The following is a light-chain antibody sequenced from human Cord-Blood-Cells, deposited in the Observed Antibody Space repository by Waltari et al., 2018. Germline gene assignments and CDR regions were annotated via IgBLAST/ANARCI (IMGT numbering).Light chain of an antibody. J-gene: IGKJ2*01. CDR3: QQSYSTPYT. Sequence: DIQMTQSPSSLSASVGDRVTITCRASQSISSYLNWYQQKPGKAPKLLIYAASSLQSGVPSVFSGSGSGTDFTLTISSLQPEDFATYYCQQSYSTPYTFGQGTKLEIK. V-gene: IGKV1-39*01. CDR1: QSISSY. CDR2: AAS.